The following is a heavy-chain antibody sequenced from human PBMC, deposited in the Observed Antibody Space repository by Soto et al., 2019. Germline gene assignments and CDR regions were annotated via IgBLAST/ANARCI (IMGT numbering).Heavy chain of an antibody. CDR1: GYTLTELS. V-gene: IGHV1-24*01. D-gene: IGHD3-3*01. CDR2: FDPEDGET. Sequence: ASVKVSCKVSGYTLTELSMHWVRQAPGKGLEWMGGFDPEDGETIYAQKFQGRVTMTEDTSTDTAYMELSSLRSEDTAVYYCATGLFSDYDFWSAASFPIWGQGTMVTVSS. CDR3: ATGLFSDYDFWSAASFPI. J-gene: IGHJ3*02.